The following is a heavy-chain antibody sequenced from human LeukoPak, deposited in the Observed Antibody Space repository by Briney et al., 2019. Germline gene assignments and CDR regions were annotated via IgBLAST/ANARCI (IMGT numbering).Heavy chain of an antibody. Sequence: TSETLSLTCTVSGGSVISGSYYWSWIRQPPGKGLEWIGYMYYSGSTNYNPSLKSRLTMSVDMSKIQFSLKLRSVTAADTAVYYCARAASASNLKGWGEYYYYHYYIDVWGKGTTVTVSS. V-gene: IGHV4-61*01. D-gene: IGHD4-11*01. J-gene: IGHJ6*03. CDR3: ARAASASNLKGWGEYYYYHYYIDV. CDR2: MYYSGST. CDR1: GGSVISGSYY.